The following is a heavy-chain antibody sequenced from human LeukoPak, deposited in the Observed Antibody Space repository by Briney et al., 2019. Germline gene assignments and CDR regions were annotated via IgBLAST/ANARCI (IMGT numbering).Heavy chain of an antibody. J-gene: IGHJ4*02. CDR1: GFIFSTYA. D-gene: IGHD6-13*01. CDR2: ISDNGVRT. Sequence: GGSLRLSCAASGFIFSTYAMSWVRQAPGKGLEWVSSISDNGVRTYYADSVKGRFIISRDNSENTLFLHMNSLRVEDRAVYYCANIQATAGLDYWGQGTLVTVSS. V-gene: IGHV3-23*01. CDR3: ANIQATAGLDY.